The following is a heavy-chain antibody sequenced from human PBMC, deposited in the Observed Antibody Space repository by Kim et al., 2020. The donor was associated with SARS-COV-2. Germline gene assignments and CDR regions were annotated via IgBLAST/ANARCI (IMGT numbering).Heavy chain of an antibody. Sequence: ADSVKGRFTISRDNSKNTLFLQMNSLRAEDTAVYYCAKRHDSSGYYYFDYWGQGTLVTVSS. V-gene: IGHV3-23*01. J-gene: IGHJ4*02. D-gene: IGHD3-22*01. CDR3: AKRHDSSGYYYFDY.